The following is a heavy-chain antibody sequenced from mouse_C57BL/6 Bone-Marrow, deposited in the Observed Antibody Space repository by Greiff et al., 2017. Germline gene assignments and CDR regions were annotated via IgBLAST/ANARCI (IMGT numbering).Heavy chain of an antibody. CDR2: ISSGGDYI. CDR1: GFTFSSYA. CDR3: TSYGSSYNWYFDV. Sequence: EVQLVESGEGLVKPGGSLKLSCAASGFTFSSYAMSWVRQTPEKRLEWVAYISSGGDYIYYADTVKGRFTISRDNARNTLYLQMSSLKSEDTAMYYCTSYGSSYNWYFDVWGTGTTVTVSS. J-gene: IGHJ1*03. V-gene: IGHV5-9-1*02. D-gene: IGHD1-1*01.